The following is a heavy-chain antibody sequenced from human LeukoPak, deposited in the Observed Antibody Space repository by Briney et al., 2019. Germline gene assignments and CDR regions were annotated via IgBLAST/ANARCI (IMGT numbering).Heavy chain of an antibody. J-gene: IGHJ3*02. Sequence: ASVKVSCKASGYTFTGFYIHWVRQAPGQGLEWMGWINPNSGGTKYAQRFQGRVTMTRDTSISTAYMELSRLRSDDTAVYYCATASITMVRGVIITSAFDIWGQGTMVTVSS. D-gene: IGHD3-10*01. V-gene: IGHV1-2*02. CDR3: ATASITMVRGVIITSAFDI. CDR2: INPNSGGT. CDR1: GYTFTGFY.